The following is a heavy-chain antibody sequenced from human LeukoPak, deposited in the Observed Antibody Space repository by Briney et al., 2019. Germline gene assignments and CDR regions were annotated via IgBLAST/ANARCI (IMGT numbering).Heavy chain of an antibody. J-gene: IGHJ4*02. Sequence: GGSLRLPCAASGFTFGAYWMSWFRQAPGKGPEWVASIKDDGSAQFYVDSLEGRFTISRDNAKNTLYLQMDTMRVEDTAVYYCAKGVRGVIAYYFDYWGQGTLVTVSS. CDR3: AKGVRGVIAYYFDY. CDR2: IKDDGSAQ. CDR1: GFTFGAYW. V-gene: IGHV3-7*01. D-gene: IGHD3-10*01.